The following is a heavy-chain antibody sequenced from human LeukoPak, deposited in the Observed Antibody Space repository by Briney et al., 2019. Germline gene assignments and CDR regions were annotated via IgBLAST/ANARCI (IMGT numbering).Heavy chain of an antibody. J-gene: IGHJ5*02. D-gene: IGHD3-10*01. Sequence: SETLSLTCTVSGGSISSSSYYWGWIRQPPGKGLEWIGTIYYSGSTYYNPSLKSRVTISVDTSKNQFSLKLNSVTAADTAVYYCARNRYYYGSGNYGVPNWFDPWGQGTLVTVSS. CDR2: IYYSGST. CDR1: GGSISSSSYY. CDR3: ARNRYYYGSGNYGVPNWFDP. V-gene: IGHV4-39*01.